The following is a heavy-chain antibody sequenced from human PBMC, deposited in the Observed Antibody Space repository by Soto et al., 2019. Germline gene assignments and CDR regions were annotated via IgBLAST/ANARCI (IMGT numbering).Heavy chain of an antibody. J-gene: IGHJ3*02. CDR2: ISAYNGNT. D-gene: IGHD3-22*01. V-gene: IGHV1-18*04. Sequence: VASVKVSCKASGYTFTSYGISWVRQAPGQGLEWMGWISAYNGNTNYAQKPQGRVTMTTDTSTSTAYMELRSLRSDDTAVYYCALIVGAFLGDAFDIWGQGTMVTVSS. CDR3: ALIVGAFLGDAFDI. CDR1: GYTFTSYG.